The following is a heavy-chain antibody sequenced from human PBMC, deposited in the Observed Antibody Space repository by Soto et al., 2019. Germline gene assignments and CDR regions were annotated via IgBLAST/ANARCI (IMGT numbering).Heavy chain of an antibody. CDR1: GFTFGSYA. J-gene: IGHJ3*02. D-gene: IGHD3-10*01. CDR3: AKDRDDITMVRGVPLIDASDI. Sequence: PGGSLILSCAASGFTFGSYAMSWVRQAPGKGLEWVSAISGSGGSTYYADSVKGRFTISRDNSKNTLYLQMNSLRAEDTAVYYCAKDRDDITMVRGVPLIDASDIWGQGTMVTVSS. V-gene: IGHV3-23*01. CDR2: ISGSGGST.